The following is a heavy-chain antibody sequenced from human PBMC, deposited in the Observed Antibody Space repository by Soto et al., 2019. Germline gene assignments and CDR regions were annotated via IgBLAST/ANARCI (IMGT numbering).Heavy chain of an antibody. CDR1: GFTFSAYW. CDR2: INSDGTST. D-gene: IGHD1-26*01. Sequence: GGSLRLSCAASGFTFSAYWIQWVRQAPGKGLVWVSCINSDGTSTSYADSVKGRFTISRDNAKNTLYLQMNSLRAEDTAVYYCARGTAGIMYYGMNVWGQGTTVTVSS. CDR3: ARGTAGIMYYGMNV. V-gene: IGHV3-74*01. J-gene: IGHJ6*02.